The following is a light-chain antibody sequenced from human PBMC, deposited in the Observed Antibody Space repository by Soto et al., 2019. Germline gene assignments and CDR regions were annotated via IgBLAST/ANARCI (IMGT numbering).Light chain of an antibody. Sequence: EIMLTQSPATLSLSPGERATLSCRASQYIGGYLAWYQLRPGQGPRLLIFDAASRATGIPDRVSGSGSGTDFTLTISRLEPEDFAVYYCQQRASWPLTFGGGTKVEIK. V-gene: IGKV3-11*01. CDR2: DAA. CDR3: QQRASWPLT. J-gene: IGKJ4*01. CDR1: QYIGGY.